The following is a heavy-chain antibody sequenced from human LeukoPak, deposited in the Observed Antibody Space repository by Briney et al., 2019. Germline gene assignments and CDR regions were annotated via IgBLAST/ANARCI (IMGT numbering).Heavy chain of an antibody. CDR3: ARSISGWYGY. Sequence: SETLSLTCTVSGGSISSSSYYWGWIRQAPGKGLEWIGSIYYSGSTYYNPSLKSRVTISVDTSKNQFSLKLSSVTAADTAVYYCARSISGWYGYWGQGTLVTVSS. D-gene: IGHD6-19*01. CDR1: GGSISSSSYY. CDR2: IYYSGST. V-gene: IGHV4-39*01. J-gene: IGHJ4*02.